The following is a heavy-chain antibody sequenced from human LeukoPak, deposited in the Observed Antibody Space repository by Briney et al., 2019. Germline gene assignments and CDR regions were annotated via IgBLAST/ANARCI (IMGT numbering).Heavy chain of an antibody. V-gene: IGHV1-69*13. CDR2: IIPIFGTA. Sequence: SVKVSCKASGYTFTNHAMHWVRQAPGQGLEWMGGIIPIFGTANYAQKFQGRVTITADESTSTAYMELSSLRSEDTAVYYCARDQLAVAGYYYYGMDVWGQGTTVTVSS. D-gene: IGHD6-19*01. CDR3: ARDQLAVAGYYYYGMDV. CDR1: GYTFTNHA. J-gene: IGHJ6*02.